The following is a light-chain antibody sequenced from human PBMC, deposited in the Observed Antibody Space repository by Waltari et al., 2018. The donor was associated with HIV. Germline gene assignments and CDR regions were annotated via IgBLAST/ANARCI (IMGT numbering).Light chain of an antibody. CDR2: WAS. V-gene: IGKV4-1*01. CDR1: QSVLYSSNNNNY. CDR3: QQYYTTPLT. Sequence: DIVMTQSPDSLAVSLGERATINCKSSQSVLYSSNNNNYLAWYQQKPGQPPKRLIYWASARESGVPDRFSGSGSGTDFTLTISSLQAEDVAVYYCQQYYTTPLTFGGGTKVEIK. J-gene: IGKJ4*01.